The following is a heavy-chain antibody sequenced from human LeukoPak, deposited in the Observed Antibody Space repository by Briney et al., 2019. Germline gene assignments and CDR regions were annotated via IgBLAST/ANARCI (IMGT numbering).Heavy chain of an antibody. CDR2: VKQDGTEK. V-gene: IGHV3-7*04. Sequence: PGGSLRLSCAASGFTISDFRISWVRQAPGKGLEWVASVKQDGTEKYYVDSVKGRFTISRDNAKNSLYLQMNSLRAEDTAIYYCARGRGYSGYAFDYWGQGTPVTVSS. D-gene: IGHD5-12*01. CDR3: ARGRGYSGYAFDY. J-gene: IGHJ4*02. CDR1: GFTISDFR.